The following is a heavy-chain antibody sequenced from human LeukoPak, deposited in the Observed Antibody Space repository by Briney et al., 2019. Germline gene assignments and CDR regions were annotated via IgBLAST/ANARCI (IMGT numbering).Heavy chain of an antibody. J-gene: IGHJ4*02. CDR3: ARDYKYAFDN. CDR1: GFTFSDYS. Sequence: GGSLRLSCAASGFTFSDYSMNWVRQAPGKGLEWISYIGIDSGNTIYADSVKGRFTISGDNAKNSLYLQMNSLRVEDTAVYYCARDYKYAFDNWGQGTLVTVSS. V-gene: IGHV3-48*01. CDR2: IGIDSGNT. D-gene: IGHD5-24*01.